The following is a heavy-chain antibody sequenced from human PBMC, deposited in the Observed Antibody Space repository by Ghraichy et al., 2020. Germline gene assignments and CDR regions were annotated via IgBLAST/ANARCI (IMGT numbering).Heavy chain of an antibody. Sequence: SQTLSLTCAVYGGSFSGYYWSWIRQPPGKGLEWIGEINHSGSTNYNPSLKSRVTISVDTSKNQFSLKLSSVTAADTAVYYCARPRRYYGGSGSYLTGRGFDPWGQGTLVTVSS. D-gene: IGHD3-10*01. CDR3: ARPRRYYGGSGSYLTGRGFDP. CDR2: INHSGST. CDR1: GGSFSGYY. J-gene: IGHJ5*02. V-gene: IGHV4-34*01.